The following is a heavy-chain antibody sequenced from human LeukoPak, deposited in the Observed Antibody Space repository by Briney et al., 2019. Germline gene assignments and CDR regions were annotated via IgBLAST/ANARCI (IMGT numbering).Heavy chain of an antibody. CDR3: ARVDGGEWYYFDY. J-gene: IGHJ4*02. CDR1: GYTITGYY. V-gene: IGHV1-2*02. CDR2: SNPNNGGT. Sequence: ASVKVSCKASGYTITGYYMHWVRQAPGQGLEWMGWSNPNNGGTNYAQKFQGRVTMTLDTSISTAYMELSRLRSDDTAIYYCARVDGGEWYYFDYWGQGTLVTVSS. D-gene: IGHD2-8*02.